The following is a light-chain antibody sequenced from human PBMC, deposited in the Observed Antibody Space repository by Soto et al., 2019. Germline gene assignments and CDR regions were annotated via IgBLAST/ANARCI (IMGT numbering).Light chain of an antibody. CDR1: QGISSF. CDR2: GAS. CDR3: QQLNSFPIP. J-gene: IGKJ3*01. V-gene: IGKV1-9*01. Sequence: IQLTQSPSSLSASVGDRVTITCRASQGISSFLAWYQQKPGKAPKLLIYGASTLQSGVPSRFSGSGSGTDFTLTIGSLQPEDFASYYCQQLNSFPIPFGRGTKVDIK.